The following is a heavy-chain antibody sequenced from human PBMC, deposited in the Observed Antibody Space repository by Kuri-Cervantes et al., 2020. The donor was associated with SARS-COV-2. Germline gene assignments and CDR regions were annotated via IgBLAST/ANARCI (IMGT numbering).Heavy chain of an antibody. CDR2: IDWDDDK. D-gene: IGHD4-11*01. J-gene: IGHJ4*02. CDR3: ARIQATTVIADY. Sequence: SGPTLVTPTETLTLTCTFSGFSLSTSGMCVGWIRQPPGKALEGLARIDWDDDKYYSTSLTTRLTIFKDTSKNQVVLTMTNMDPVDTGTYYCARIQATTVIADYWGQGSLVTVSS. V-gene: IGHV2-70*11. CDR1: GFSLSTSGMC.